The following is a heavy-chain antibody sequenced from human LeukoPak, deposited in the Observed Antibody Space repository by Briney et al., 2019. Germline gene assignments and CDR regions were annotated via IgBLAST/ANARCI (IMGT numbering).Heavy chain of an antibody. CDR3: AKDLDSSGYLFDY. D-gene: IGHD3-22*01. J-gene: IGHJ4*02. CDR1: GFTFSSYA. CDR2: ISGSGGST. Sequence: GGSLRLSCAASGFTFSSYAMSWVRQAPGKGLEWVSAISGSGGSTYYADSVKGRFTISRDNSKNTLDLQMNSLRAEDTAVYYCAKDLDSSGYLFDYWGQGTLVTVSS. V-gene: IGHV3-23*01.